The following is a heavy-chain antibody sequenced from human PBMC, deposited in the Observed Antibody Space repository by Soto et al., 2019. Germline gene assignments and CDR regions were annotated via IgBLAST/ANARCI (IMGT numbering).Heavy chain of an antibody. J-gene: IGHJ4*02. CDR1: GFTFSGFD. Sequence: EVQLVESGGNLVQPGGSLRLSCEASGFTFSGFDMHWVRQPTGKGLEWVSTIGTAGDTYYAVSVKGRFTISRDNAKNSLYLQINSLRAEDTALYYCAKDIGRISMVRGSWDRWGQGTLVTVSS. D-gene: IGHD3-10*01. V-gene: IGHV3-13*01. CDR2: IGTAGDT. CDR3: AKDIGRISMVRGSWDR.